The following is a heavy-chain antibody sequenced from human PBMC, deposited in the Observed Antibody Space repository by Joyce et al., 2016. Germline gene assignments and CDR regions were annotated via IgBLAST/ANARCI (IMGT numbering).Heavy chain of an antibody. CDR3: ARGGISYYYAMDV. CDR1: GSTFSTSS. Sequence: QLVESGGGVVKPGGSLRLSCEASGSTFSTSSMSWFRQAPGKGVEGVAAISDTSYYRFHAETVRGRFTVSRDNAKKTLYRQMNSLRAEDSAVFYCARGGISYYYAMDVWGQGTTVTVSS. D-gene: IGHD3-16*01. J-gene: IGHJ6*02. V-gene: IGHV3-21*01. CDR2: ISDTSYYR.